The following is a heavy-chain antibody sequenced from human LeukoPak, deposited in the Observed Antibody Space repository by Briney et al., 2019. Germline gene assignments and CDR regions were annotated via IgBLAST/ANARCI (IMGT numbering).Heavy chain of an antibody. CDR1: GGTFSSYA. Sequence: SVKVSCKASGGTFSSYAISWVRQAPGQGLEWMGGIIPIFGTANYAQKFRGRVTMTRDMSASTVYMELSSLRSEDTAVYYCAREAITIFGVVRTQTTYGPHRFDPWGQGTLVTVSS. D-gene: IGHD3-3*01. CDR3: AREAITIFGVVRTQTTYGPHRFDP. V-gene: IGHV1-69*05. CDR2: IIPIFGTA. J-gene: IGHJ5*02.